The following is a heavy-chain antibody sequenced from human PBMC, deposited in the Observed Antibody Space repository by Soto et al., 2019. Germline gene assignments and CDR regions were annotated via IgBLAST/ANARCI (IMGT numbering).Heavy chain of an antibody. J-gene: IGHJ2*01. Sequence: QVQLQESGPGLVKPSQTLSLTCTVSGGSISSGGYYWSWIRQHPGKGLEWIGYIYYSGSTYYNPSLKSRFTISVDTSKNQFSLKLSSVTAADTAVYYCARFRGYSGYDVEGYWYFDLWGRGTLVTVSS. CDR1: GGSISSGGYY. D-gene: IGHD5-12*01. CDR2: IYYSGST. CDR3: ARFRGYSGYDVEGYWYFDL. V-gene: IGHV4-31*03.